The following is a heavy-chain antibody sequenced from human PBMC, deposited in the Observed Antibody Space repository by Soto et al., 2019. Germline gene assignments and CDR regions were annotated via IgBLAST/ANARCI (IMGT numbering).Heavy chain of an antibody. V-gene: IGHV4-59*08. CDR2: IQYSGNT. CDR3: ARQGYCNRGSCWWLDP. CDR1: GGSIGTYS. Sequence: SETLSLTCAVYGGSIGTYSWSWIRQPPGKGLEWIGDIQYSGNTNYNPSLKSRVTISVDMSNNQFSLKLTSVTAADTAMYFCARQGYCNRGSCWWLDPRGQGTLVTVSS. J-gene: IGHJ5*02. D-gene: IGHD2-15*01.